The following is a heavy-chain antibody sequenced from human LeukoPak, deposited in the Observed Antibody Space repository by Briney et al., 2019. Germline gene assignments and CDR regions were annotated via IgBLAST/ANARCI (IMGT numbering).Heavy chain of an antibody. V-gene: IGHV1-2*02. CDR3: ARFASAGTLF. J-gene: IGHJ4*02. CDR2: INPNSGGT. CDR1: GYTSTGYY. D-gene: IGHD1-1*01. Sequence: ASVKVSCKASGYTSTGYYMHWVRQAPGQGLEWMGWINPNSGGTNYAQKFQGRVTMTRDTSISTAYMELSRLRSDDTAVYYCARFASAGTLFWGQGTLVTVSS.